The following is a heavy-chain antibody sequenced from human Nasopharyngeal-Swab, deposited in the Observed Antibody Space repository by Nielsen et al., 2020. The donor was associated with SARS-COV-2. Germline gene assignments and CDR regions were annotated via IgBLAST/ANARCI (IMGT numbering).Heavy chain of an antibody. CDR2: IWYDGSNK. V-gene: IGHV3-33*01. J-gene: IGHJ3*02. Sequence: GESLKISCAASGFTFSSYGMHWVRQAPGKGLEWVAVIWYDGSNKYYADSVKGRFTISRDNSKNTLYLQMNSLRAEDTAVYYCARDLTPWGAFDIWGQGTMVTVSS. D-gene: IGHD7-27*01. CDR1: GFTFSSYG. CDR3: ARDLTPWGAFDI.